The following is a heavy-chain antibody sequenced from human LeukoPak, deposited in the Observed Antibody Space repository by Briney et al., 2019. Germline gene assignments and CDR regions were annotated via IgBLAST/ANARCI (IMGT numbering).Heavy chain of an antibody. V-gene: IGHV4-30-2*01. CDR1: GGSISSGGYY. CDR2: IYHSGST. D-gene: IGHD5-18*01. Sequence: PSETLSLTCTVSGGSISSGGYYWSWIRQPPGKGLEWIGYIYHSGSTYYNPSLKSRVTISVDRSKNQFSLKLSSVTAADTAVYYCARVVSPAYSYGTLYYFDYWGQGTLVTVSS. CDR3: ARVVSPAYSYGTLYYFDY. J-gene: IGHJ4*02.